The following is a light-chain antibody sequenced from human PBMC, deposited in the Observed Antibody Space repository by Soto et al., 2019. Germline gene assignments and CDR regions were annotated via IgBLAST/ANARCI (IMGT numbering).Light chain of an antibody. CDR1: QSISTY. V-gene: IGKV1-39*01. CDR3: QQSFSTPIT. J-gene: IGKJ5*01. Sequence: DIQMTQSPSSLSASVGDRVSITCRASQSISTYVNWYQQKPGTAPNLLIYRASTLESGVPARFSGSGSGTDFTLTSSSLQPADFSTYYCQQSFSTPITFGQGKRLDIK. CDR2: RAS.